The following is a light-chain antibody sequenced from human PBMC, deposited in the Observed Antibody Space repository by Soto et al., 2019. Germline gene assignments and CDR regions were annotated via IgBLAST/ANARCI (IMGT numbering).Light chain of an antibody. CDR1: QSVSKKH. J-gene: IGKJ1*01. CDR2: GAY. CDR3: KHDCLLGT. Sequence: ERAPDPWRDSQSVSKKHLAWYKQKTGKXPXXXIYGAYNRATGIPDRFSGSGYGTDFTLTRRRLENDDCAVYYCKHDCLLGTFGNGTEVDI. V-gene: IGKV3-20*01.